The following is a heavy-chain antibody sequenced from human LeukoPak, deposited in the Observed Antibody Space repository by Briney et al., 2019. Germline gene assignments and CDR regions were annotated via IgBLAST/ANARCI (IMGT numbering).Heavy chain of an antibody. D-gene: IGHD3-16*01. V-gene: IGHV5-51*01. J-gene: IGHJ6*03. CDR3: ARHSDCRTSKCSGGNFYYMDV. Sequence: GESLKISCQASGYTFNNFWVGWVRRMPGKGLEWMGIIYPGDSDTRYSPSFQGQVTISADKSTTTAYLQWASLKASDTAIYYCARHSDCRTSKCSGGNFYYMDVWGKGTTVTVSS. CDR2: IYPGDSDT. CDR1: GYTFNNFW.